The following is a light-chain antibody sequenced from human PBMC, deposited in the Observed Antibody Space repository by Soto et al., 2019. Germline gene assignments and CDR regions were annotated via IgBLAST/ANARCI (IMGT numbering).Light chain of an antibody. V-gene: IGKV3-15*01. CDR1: QSVSSN. Sequence: EIVLTQSPGTLSFSPWERATLSCRASQSVSSNLAWYQQKSGQAPRLLIYGASTRATGIPARFSGSGSGTEFTLTISSLQSEDFAVYYCQQYNNWPRTFGQGTKVDIK. J-gene: IGKJ1*01. CDR2: GAS. CDR3: QQYNNWPRT.